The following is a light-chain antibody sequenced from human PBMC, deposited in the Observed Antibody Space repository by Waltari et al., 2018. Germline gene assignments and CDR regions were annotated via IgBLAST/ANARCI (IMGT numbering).Light chain of an antibody. CDR1: QRVSSN. V-gene: IGKV3-15*01. CDR2: GAS. J-gene: IGKJ4*01. CDR3: QQYNNWPPLT. Sequence: EIVMTHSPATLSVSPGDRATLSCRASQRVSSNLAWYQQKPGQAPRLLIYGASTRATGIPARFSGSGSGTEFTLTISSLQSEDFAVYYCQQYNNWPPLTFGGGTKVEIK.